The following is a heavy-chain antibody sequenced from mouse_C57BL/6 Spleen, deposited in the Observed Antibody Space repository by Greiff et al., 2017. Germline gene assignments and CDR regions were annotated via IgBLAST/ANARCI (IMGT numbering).Heavy chain of an antibody. D-gene: IGHD2-1*01. J-gene: IGHJ1*03. CDR2: IRNKANGYTT. V-gene: IGHV7-3*01. Sequence: EVKLVESGGGLVQPGGSLSLSCAASGFTFTDYYMSWVRQPPGKALGWLGFIRNKANGYTTEYSASVKGRFTISRDNSQRILYLQMNALGAEDSATYYCARLYGNYVWYFDVWGTGTTVTVSS. CDR1: GFTFTDYY. CDR3: ARLYGNYVWYFDV.